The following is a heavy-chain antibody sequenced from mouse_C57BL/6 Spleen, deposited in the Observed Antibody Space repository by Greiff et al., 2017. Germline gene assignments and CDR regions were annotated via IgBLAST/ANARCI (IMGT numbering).Heavy chain of an antibody. D-gene: IGHD4-1*01. Sequence: EVQLQQSGPGLVKPSQSLSLTCSVTGYSITSGYYWNWIRQFPGNKLEWMGYISYDGSNNYNPSLKNRISITRDTAKNQFFLKLNSVTTEDTATYYCARGAGTPFAYWGQGTLVTVSA. CDR1: GYSITSGYY. CDR2: ISYDGSN. J-gene: IGHJ3*01. CDR3: ARGAGTPFAY. V-gene: IGHV3-6*01.